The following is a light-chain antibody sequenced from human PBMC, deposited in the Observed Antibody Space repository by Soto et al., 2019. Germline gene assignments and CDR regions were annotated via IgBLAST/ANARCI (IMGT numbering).Light chain of an antibody. J-gene: IGLJ1*01. CDR1: TSDVGDYNF. CDR3: CSYAGTYTYV. CDR2: DVT. Sequence: QSALTQPRSVSGSPGQSVTISCTRTTSDVGDYNFVSWYQQHPGNAPKLMIYDVTKRPSGIPNRFSGSKSGNTASLTISGLQAEDEADYYCCSYAGTYTYVFGTGTKVTVL. V-gene: IGLV2-11*01.